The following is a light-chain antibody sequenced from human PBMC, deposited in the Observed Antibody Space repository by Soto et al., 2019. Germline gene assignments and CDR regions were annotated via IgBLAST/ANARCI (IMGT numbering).Light chain of an antibody. CDR3: QQYNTWPPIT. CDR2: GAS. Sequence: EIVMTQSPATLSVSPGERVTLSCRASQSISSNLAWYQQKPGQAPRLLIYGASTRATGVPARFSGSGSGTEFTLTISSLQYEDFAVYYCQQYNTWPPITFGQGTRLEIK. V-gene: IGKV3D-15*01. J-gene: IGKJ5*01. CDR1: QSISSN.